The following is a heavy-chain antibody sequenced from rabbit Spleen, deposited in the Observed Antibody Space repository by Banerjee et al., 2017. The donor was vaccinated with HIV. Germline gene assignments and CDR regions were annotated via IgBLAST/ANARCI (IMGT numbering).Heavy chain of an antibody. CDR1: GFSFSSKFY. CDR2: IGSGSTGNT. CDR3: ARTGYDSSGWGVWYYFNL. Sequence: QSLEESGGGLVKPGGTLTPTCTVSGFSFSSKFYICWVRQAPGKGLEWIGCIGSGSTGNTYYASWAKGRFTISKTSSTTVTLQMTSLTAADTATYFCARTGYDSSGWGVWYYFNLWGQGTLVTVS. J-gene: IGHJ4*01. V-gene: IGHV1S40*01. D-gene: IGHD4-1*01.